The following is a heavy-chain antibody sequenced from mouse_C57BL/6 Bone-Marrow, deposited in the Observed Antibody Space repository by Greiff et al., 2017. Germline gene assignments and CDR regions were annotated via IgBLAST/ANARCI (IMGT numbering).Heavy chain of an antibody. CDR2: ISAGGSYT. J-gene: IGHJ3*01. Sequence: DVHLVESGGGLVKPGGSLKLSCAASGFTFSSYAMSWVRQTPEKRLEWVATISAGGSYTYYPDNVKGRFTISRDNAKNNLYLQMSHLKSEVTAMYYCARENYGGAYWGQGTLVTVSA. D-gene: IGHD1-2*01. V-gene: IGHV5-4*01. CDR1: GFTFSSYA. CDR3: ARENYGGAY.